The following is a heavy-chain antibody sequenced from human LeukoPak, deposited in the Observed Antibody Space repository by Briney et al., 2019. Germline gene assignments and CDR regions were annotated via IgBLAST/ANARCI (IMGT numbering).Heavy chain of an antibody. CDR1: GGSFSGYY. J-gene: IGHJ4*02. CDR2: INHSGST. V-gene: IGHV4-34*01. Sequence: SETLSLTCAVYGGSFSGYYWSWIRQPPGKGLEWIGEINHSGSTNYNPSLKSRVTISVDTSKNQFSLNLSSVTAADTAVFYLARRHLYRSGWYRGGYYFDYWGQGTLVTVSS. CDR3: ARRHLYRSGWYRGGYYFDY. D-gene: IGHD6-19*01.